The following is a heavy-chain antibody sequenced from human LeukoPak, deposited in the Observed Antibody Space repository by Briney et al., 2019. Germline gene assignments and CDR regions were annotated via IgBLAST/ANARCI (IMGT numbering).Heavy chain of an antibody. CDR2: ISGSGGSSVCST. Sequence: PGASLRLSCAASGFTFSSYGMSWVRQAPGKGLEWVSGISGSGGSSVCSTYYADSVKGRFTISRDNSKNMLYLQMNSLRAEDTAVYYCAKGRWNFDYWGQGSLVTVSS. CDR1: GFTFSSYG. V-gene: IGHV3-23*01. CDR3: AKGRWNFDY. D-gene: IGHD1-1*01. J-gene: IGHJ4*02.